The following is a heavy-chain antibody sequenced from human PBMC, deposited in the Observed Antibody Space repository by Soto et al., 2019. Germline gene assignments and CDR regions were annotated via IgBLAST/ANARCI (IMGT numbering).Heavy chain of an antibody. CDR1: GGSFSGYY. CDR2: INHSGST. Sequence: QVQLQQWGAGLLKPSETLSLTCAVYGGSFSGYYWSWIRQPPGKGLEWIGEINHSGSTNYNPSLKSRVTXSXDXTKNQFSLKLSSVTAADTAVYYCAREYGGNSGTFDYWGQVTLVTVSS. D-gene: IGHD2-21*02. J-gene: IGHJ4*02. CDR3: AREYGGNSGTFDY. V-gene: IGHV4-34*01.